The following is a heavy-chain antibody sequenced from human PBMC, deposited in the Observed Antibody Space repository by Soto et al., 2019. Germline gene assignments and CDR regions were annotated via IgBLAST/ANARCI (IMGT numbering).Heavy chain of an antibody. J-gene: IGHJ5*01. CDR3: ANIMPTAGFGP. CDR2: IDPGISYS. D-gene: IGHD2-2*01. CDR1: GLVFKHYW. Sequence: PVESLKASWRGSGLVFKHYWVHWVRQGPGKGLEWVGRIDPGISYSVYGPAFHGPVTFSLAESIQPVYLQWDSLRPSDTAIYYCANIMPTAGFGPWGQGTLVTVSS. V-gene: IGHV5-10-1*01.